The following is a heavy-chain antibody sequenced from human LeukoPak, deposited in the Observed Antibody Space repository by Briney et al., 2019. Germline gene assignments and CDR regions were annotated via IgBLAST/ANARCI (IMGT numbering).Heavy chain of an antibody. CDR1: GFTFSSYS. CDR3: ARRSQSGYDYFDY. V-gene: IGHV3-21*01. CDR2: ISSSSSYI. D-gene: IGHD5-12*01. J-gene: IGHJ4*02. Sequence: GGSLRLSCAASGFTFSSYSMNWVRQAPGKGLEWVSSISSSSSYIYYADSVKGRFTISRDNAKNSLYLQMNSLRAEDTAVYYCARRSQSGYDYFDYWGQGTLVTVSS.